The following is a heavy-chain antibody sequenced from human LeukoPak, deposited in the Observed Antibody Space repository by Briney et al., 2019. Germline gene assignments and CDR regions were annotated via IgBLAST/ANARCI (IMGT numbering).Heavy chain of an antibody. CDR1: GGSISSSSYY. J-gene: IGHJ5*02. CDR3: ARGRKGWVYCSSTSCLKGFDP. Sequence: SETLSLTCTVSGGSISSSSYYWGWIRQPPGKGLEWIGSIYYSGSTYYNPSLKSRVTISVDTSKNQFSLKLSSVTAADTAVYYCARGRKGWVYCSSTSCLKGFDPWGQGTLVTVSS. D-gene: IGHD2-2*01. CDR2: IYYSGST. V-gene: IGHV4-39*07.